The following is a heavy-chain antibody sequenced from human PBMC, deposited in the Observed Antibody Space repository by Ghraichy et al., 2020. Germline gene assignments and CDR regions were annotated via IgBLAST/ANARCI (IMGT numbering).Heavy chain of an antibody. CDR3: AKTLGPRGYNWFDP. J-gene: IGHJ5*02. CDR2: IYYSGHT. V-gene: IGHV4-39*01. Sequence: LSCTVSNDSISSPSNYWAWIRQPPEKGLEWIGSIYYSGHTYYNPSLKSRVTISVDTSKSQISLKLNSVTATDTAVYYCAKTLGPRGYNWFDPWGQGTLVTVSS. D-gene: IGHD3-10*01. CDR1: NDSISSPSNY.